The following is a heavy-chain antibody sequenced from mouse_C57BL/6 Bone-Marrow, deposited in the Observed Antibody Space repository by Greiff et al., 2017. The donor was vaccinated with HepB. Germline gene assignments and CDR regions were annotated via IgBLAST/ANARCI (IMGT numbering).Heavy chain of an antibody. J-gene: IGHJ4*01. D-gene: IGHD1-1*01. CDR1: GYTFTNYW. Sequence: VMLVESGAELVRPGPSVKMSCKASGYTFTNYWIGWAKQRPGHGLEWIGDIYPGGGYTNYNEKFKGKATLTADKSSSTAYMQFSSLTSEDSAIYYCARREGGYYLYYYAMDYWGQGTSVTVSS. CDR3: ARREGGYYLYYYAMDY. V-gene: IGHV1-63*01. CDR2: IYPGGGYT.